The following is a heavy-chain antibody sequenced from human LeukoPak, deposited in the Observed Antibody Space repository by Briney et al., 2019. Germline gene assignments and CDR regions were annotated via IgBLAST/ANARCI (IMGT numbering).Heavy chain of an antibody. V-gene: IGHV3-30-3*01. Sequence: WGSLRLSCAASGFTFNNYAMHWVSQAPGKGLEWVAVVSYDGSDKYYPDSVKGRYTISRDNSKNTMYLQMNSLGAEDTAVYYCASQDTSAYYLYWGQGTLVTVSS. CDR1: GFTFNNYA. CDR2: VSYDGSDK. D-gene: IGHD6-19*01. CDR3: ASQDTSAYYLY. J-gene: IGHJ4*02.